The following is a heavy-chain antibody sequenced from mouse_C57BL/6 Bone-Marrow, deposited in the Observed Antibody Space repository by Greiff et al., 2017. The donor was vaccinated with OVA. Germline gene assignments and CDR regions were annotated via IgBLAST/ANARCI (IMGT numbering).Heavy chain of an antibody. CDR3: ATKSITTGY. V-gene: IGHV1-61*01. Sequence: VQLQQSGAELVRPGSSVKLSCKASGYTFTSYWMDWVKQRHGQGLEWIGNIYPSDSETHYNQKFKDKATLTVDKYSSTAYMQLSSLTSEVSAVYYCATKSITTGYWGQGTTLTVSS. CDR1: GYTFTSYW. J-gene: IGHJ2*01. CDR2: IYPSDSET. D-gene: IGHD1-1*01.